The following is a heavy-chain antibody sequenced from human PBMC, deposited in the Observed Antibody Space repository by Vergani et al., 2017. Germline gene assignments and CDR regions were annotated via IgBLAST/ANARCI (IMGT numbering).Heavy chain of an antibody. CDR2: IHHSGST. Sequence: QVQLQESGPGLVKPSETLSLTCTVSGYSISSGHYWGWIRQPPGKGLEWIGSIHHSGSTYYNPSLKSRVTISVDTPKNQFFLKLSSVTAANTAVYYCASGTEYGDYSAYWGQGTLVTVSS. D-gene: IGHD4-17*01. CDR3: ASGTEYGDYSAY. J-gene: IGHJ4*02. CDR1: GYSISSGHY. V-gene: IGHV4-38-2*02.